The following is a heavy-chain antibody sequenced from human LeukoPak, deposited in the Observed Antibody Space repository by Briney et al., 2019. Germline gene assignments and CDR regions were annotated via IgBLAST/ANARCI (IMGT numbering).Heavy chain of an antibody. V-gene: IGHV4-30-2*01. CDR3: TRGANYYDSSSYWGLDY. CDR2: IYHSGST. J-gene: IGHJ4*02. D-gene: IGHD3-22*01. Sequence: SETLSLTCAVSGGSISSGGYSWSWIRQPPGKGLEWIGYIYHSGSTYYNPSLKSRVTISVDRSKNQFSLKLTSVTAADTAVYYCTRGANYYDSSSYWGLDYWGQGTLVTVSS. CDR1: GGSISSGGYS.